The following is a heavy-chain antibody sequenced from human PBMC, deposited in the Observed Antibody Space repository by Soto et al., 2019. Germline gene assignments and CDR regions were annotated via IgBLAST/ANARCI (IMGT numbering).Heavy chain of an antibody. J-gene: IGHJ4*02. CDR1: GYTFSSYA. D-gene: IGHD5-12*01. V-gene: IGHV1-69*13. CDR3: VRVVAIPGYPDH. CDR2: IVPIVGTT. Sequence: ASVKVSCKASGYTFSSYAISWVRQAPGQGLEWMGGIVPIVGTTTYAQKFQGRVTITADEATSTAYMQLSRLRSDDTAVYYCVRVVAIPGYPDHWGQGTLVTVSS.